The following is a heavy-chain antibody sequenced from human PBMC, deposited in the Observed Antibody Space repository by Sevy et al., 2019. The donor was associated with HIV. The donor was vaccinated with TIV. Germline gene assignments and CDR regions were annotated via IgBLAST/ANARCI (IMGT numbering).Heavy chain of an antibody. V-gene: IGHV3-48*01. D-gene: IGHD6-13*01. CDR3: AGSLAAAENWFDP. Sequence: RGSLRLSCVGSGFTFREYSMNWVRQAPGKGLEWVSYISGSSTTIEHADSVKGRFSISRDNADNSVFLQMNRLRVEDTAVYYCAGSLAAAENWFDPWGQGTLVTVSS. J-gene: IGHJ5*02. CDR1: GFTFREYS. CDR2: ISGSSTTI.